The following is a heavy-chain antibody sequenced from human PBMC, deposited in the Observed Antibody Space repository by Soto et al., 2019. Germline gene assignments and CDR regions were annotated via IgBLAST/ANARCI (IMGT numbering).Heavy chain of an antibody. CDR2: ISAYNGNT. J-gene: IGHJ5*02. Sequence: ASVKVSCKASCYTFTSYGISWVRQAPGQGLEWMGWISAYNGNTNYAQKLQGRVTMTTDTSTSTAYMELRSLRSDDTAVYYCARVRYYYDSSGYPGVDPWGQGTLVTVSS. CDR1: CYTFTSYG. V-gene: IGHV1-18*04. D-gene: IGHD3-22*01. CDR3: ARVRYYYDSSGYPGVDP.